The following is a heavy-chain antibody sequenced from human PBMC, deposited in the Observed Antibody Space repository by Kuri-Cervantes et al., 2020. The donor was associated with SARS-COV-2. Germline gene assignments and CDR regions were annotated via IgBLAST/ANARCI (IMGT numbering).Heavy chain of an antibody. J-gene: IGHJ5*02. V-gene: IGHV3-66*04. CDR1: GFTVSSNY. D-gene: IGHD6-13*01. Sequence: GGSLRLSCAASGFTVSSNYMSWVRQAPGKGLEWVSVIYSGGSTYYADSVKGRFTISRDNSKNTLYLQMNSLRAEDTAVYYCARHGLSIAAAGTGWFDPWGQGTLVTVSS. CDR2: IYSGGST. CDR3: ARHGLSIAAAGTGWFDP.